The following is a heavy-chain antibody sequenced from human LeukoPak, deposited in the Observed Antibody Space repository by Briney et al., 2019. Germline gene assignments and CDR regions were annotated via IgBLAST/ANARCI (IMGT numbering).Heavy chain of an antibody. CDR3: ARGVREGSLDY. J-gene: IGHJ4*02. Sequence: GGSLRLSCAASGFTVSSNYMSWVRQAPGKGLEWVSVIYSGGSTYYADSAKGRFTISRDSSKNTLYLQMKSLRVEDTAVYYCARGVREGSLDYWGQGTLVTVSS. CDR1: GFTVSSNY. V-gene: IGHV3-53*01. D-gene: IGHD5-24*01. CDR2: IYSGGST.